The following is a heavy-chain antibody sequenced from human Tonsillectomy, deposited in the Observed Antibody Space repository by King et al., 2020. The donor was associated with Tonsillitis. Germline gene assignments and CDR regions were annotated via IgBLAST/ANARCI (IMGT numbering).Heavy chain of an antibody. D-gene: IGHD1-1*01. V-gene: IGHV1-2*02. CDR2: IYPKNGGT. J-gene: IGHJ4*02. CDR1: GYRFTDYH. CDR3: VRENWYYDN. Sequence: QLVQSGAEVKKPGASVKVSCQASGYRFTDYHMHWVRQAPGQGLEWMGWIYPKNGGTYYAQKFQGRITMTRDTSINSVYMELSRLTSDDTALYYCVRENWYYDNWGQGTLVTVSS.